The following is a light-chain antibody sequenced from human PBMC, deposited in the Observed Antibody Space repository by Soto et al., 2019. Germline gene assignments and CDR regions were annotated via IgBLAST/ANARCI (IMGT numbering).Light chain of an antibody. V-gene: IGKV1-39*01. CDR3: QQSYTTPFT. J-gene: IGKJ3*01. Sequence: DIQMTQSPASLSASVGDRVTITCRASQTIDSFLNWYHQKPGKAPELLIYAASSLQSGVPSRFSGSGSCTDFTLTISSLQPEDFATYYCQQSYTTPFTFGPGTKVDI. CDR1: QTIDSF. CDR2: AAS.